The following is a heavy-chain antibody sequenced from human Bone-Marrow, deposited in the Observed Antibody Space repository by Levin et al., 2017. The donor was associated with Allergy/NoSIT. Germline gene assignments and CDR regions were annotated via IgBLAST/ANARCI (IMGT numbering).Heavy chain of an antibody. D-gene: IGHD3-3*01. CDR2: INHSGGP. J-gene: IGHJ6*02. V-gene: IGHV4-34*01. Sequence: SETLSLNCVVDGGSLKGYQWTWIRQTPGQGLEFIGEINHSGGPNYNPSLQRRVTMSIDTSKNQISLNLTSVTAADTAVYFCARGRFLQWSLEFFGLDVWGQGTPVIVSS. CDR3: ARGRFLQWSLEFFGLDV. CDR1: GGSLKGYQ.